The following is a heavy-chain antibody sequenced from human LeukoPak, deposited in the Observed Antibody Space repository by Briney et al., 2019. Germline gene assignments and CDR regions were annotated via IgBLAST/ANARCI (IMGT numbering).Heavy chain of an antibody. V-gene: IGHV1-2*06. CDR1: GYTFTAYF. CDR3: ARVMDYYYMDV. D-gene: IGHD2-8*01. J-gene: IGHJ6*03. CDR2: INPNSGGT. Sequence: GASVKVSCKASGYTFTAYFMHWVRQAPGQGLEWMGRINPNSGGTNYAQKFQGRVTMTRDTSINTAYMELSRLRSDDTAVYYCARVMDYYYMDVWGKGTTDTVSS.